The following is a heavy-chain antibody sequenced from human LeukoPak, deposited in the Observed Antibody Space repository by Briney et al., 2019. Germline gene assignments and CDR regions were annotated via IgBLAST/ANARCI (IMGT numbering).Heavy chain of an antibody. CDR2: ITSTSSYI. Sequence: PGGSPRLSCAASGFTFSSYSFNWVRQAQGKGLEWVASITSTSSYIYYADSVQGRFAVSRDNAKNLLYLQMNSLRAEDTAVFYCVRRGPNNSGLDYWGQGTLVTVSS. V-gene: IGHV3-21*01. CDR3: VRRGPNNSGLDY. CDR1: GFTFSSYS. D-gene: IGHD5-12*01. J-gene: IGHJ4*02.